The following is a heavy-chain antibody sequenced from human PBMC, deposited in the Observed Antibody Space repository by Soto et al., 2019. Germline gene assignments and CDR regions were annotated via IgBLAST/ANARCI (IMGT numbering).Heavy chain of an antibody. CDR3: ATTSPPDYGDSRDYYYGMDV. J-gene: IGHJ6*02. D-gene: IGHD4-17*01. Sequence: GGSLRLSCAASGFTFSSYAMSWVRQAPGKGLGWVSAISGSGGSTYYADSVKGRFTISRDNSKNTLYLQMNSLRAEDTAVYYCATTSPPDYGDSRDYYYGMDVWGQGTTVTVSS. CDR2: ISGSGGST. V-gene: IGHV3-23*01. CDR1: GFTFSSYA.